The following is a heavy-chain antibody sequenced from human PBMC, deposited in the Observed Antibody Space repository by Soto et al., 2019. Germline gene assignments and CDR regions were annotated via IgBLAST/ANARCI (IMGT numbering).Heavy chain of an antibody. CDR1: GGSISSGGYY. D-gene: IGHD5-18*01. J-gene: IGHJ4*02. Sequence: QVQLQESGPGLVKPSQTLSLTCTVSGGSISSGGYYWSWIRQHPGKGLEWIGYIYYSGSTNYNPSIKRRVTISVDTSKNQFSLKLSSVTAADTAVYYCARSGDSYGPNPLLYWGQGTLVTVSS. V-gene: IGHV4-31*03. CDR2: IYYSGST. CDR3: ARSGDSYGPNPLLY.